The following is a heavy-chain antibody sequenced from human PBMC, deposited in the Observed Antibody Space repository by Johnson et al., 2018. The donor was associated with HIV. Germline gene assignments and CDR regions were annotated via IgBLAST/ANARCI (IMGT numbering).Heavy chain of an antibody. D-gene: IGHD6-6*01. Sequence: QVQLVESGGGLVKPGGSLRLSCAASGFTFSSYAMHWVRQAPGKGLERVAVISYDGSNKYYADSVKGRFTISRDNSKNTLYLQMNGLIAEDTAVYYCAKGFYSSSSSDAFDIWGQGTMVTVSS. CDR3: AKGFYSSSSSDAFDI. CDR2: ISYDGSNK. J-gene: IGHJ3*02. V-gene: IGHV3-30*04. CDR1: GFTFSSYA.